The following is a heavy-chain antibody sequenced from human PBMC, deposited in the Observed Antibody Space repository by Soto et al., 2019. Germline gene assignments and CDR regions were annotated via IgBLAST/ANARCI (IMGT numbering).Heavy chain of an antibody. V-gene: IGHV4-39*01. CDR2: ILYSGST. CDR3: ARLGSSGWYQGSCFDY. J-gene: IGHJ4*02. CDR1: GGSITRNNHY. D-gene: IGHD6-19*01. Sequence: QLQLQESGPGLVKPSETLSLTCIVSGGSITRNNHYWGWIRQSPGKGLEWMGSILYSGSTNSHPSPKSRVTLSVGTSKNQVSLKMSSVTAADTALYYWARLGSSGWYQGSCFDYWGQGTLVTVSS.